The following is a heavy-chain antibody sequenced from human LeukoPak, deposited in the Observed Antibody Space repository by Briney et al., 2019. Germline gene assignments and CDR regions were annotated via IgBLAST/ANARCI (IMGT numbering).Heavy chain of an antibody. V-gene: IGHV4-59*12. CDR1: GGSISSYY. Sequence: SETLSLTCTVSGGSISSYYWSWIRQLPGKGLEWIGYIYYSGSTNYNPSLKSRVTISVDTSKNQFSLKLSSVTAADTAVYYCARGAKGYSSSWYRYWGQGTLVTVSP. CDR2: IYYSGST. CDR3: ARGAKGYSSSWYRY. J-gene: IGHJ4*02. D-gene: IGHD6-13*01.